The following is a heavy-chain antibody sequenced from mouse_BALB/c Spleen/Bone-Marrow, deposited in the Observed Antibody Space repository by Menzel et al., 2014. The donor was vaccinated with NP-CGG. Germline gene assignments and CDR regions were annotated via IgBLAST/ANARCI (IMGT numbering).Heavy chain of an antibody. CDR1: GFTFSSFG. J-gene: IGHJ4*01. V-gene: IGHV5-17*02. Sequence: EVQRVESGGGLVQPGGSRKVSCAASGFTFSSFGMHWVRQAPEKGLEWVAYISSGSSTIYYADIVKGRFTISRDNPKNTLFLQMTSLRSEDTAMYYCARSTMITTGYYYAMDYWGQGTSVTVSS. D-gene: IGHD2-4*01. CDR3: ARSTMITTGYYYAMDY. CDR2: ISSGSSTI.